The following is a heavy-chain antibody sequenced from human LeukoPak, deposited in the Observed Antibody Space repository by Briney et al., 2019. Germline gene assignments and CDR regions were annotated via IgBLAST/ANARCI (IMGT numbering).Heavy chain of an antibody. D-gene: IGHD1-14*01. CDR2: IKEDGSEK. J-gene: IGHJ4*02. CDR1: GFTFSSCW. CDR3: VRVRTRLTYFY. V-gene: IGHV3-7*01. Sequence: GGSLRLSCAASGFTFSSCWMSWVRQAPGKGLEWVANIKEDGSEKNYVDSVKGRFTISRDNAKNSLFLQMNSLRADDTAVYYCVRVRTRLTYFYWGQGTLVTVSS.